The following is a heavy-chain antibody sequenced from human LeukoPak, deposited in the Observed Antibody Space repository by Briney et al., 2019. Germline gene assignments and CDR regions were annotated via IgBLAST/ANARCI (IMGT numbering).Heavy chain of an antibody. Sequence: GGSLRLSCAASGFTFSGYWMSWVRQAPGKGLEWVANIKQDGSEKYYVDSVKGRFTISRDNAKNSLYLQMNSLRAEDTAVYYCARADTIGGRPYAFDIWGQGTMVTVSS. J-gene: IGHJ3*02. CDR2: IKQDGSEK. V-gene: IGHV3-7*01. CDR3: ARADTIGGRPYAFDI. D-gene: IGHD3-16*01. CDR1: GFTFSGYW.